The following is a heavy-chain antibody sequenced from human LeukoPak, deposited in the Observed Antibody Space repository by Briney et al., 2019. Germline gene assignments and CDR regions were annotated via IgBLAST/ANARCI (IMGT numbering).Heavy chain of an antibody. Sequence: GGPLRLSCAASGFTFSSYSMNWVRQAPGKGLEWVSSISSSSSYIYYADSVKGRFTISRDNAKNSLYLQMNSLRAEDTAVYYCARDSSSAFYYFDYWGQGTLVTVSS. V-gene: IGHV3-21*01. D-gene: IGHD6-6*01. CDR3: ARDSSSAFYYFDY. CDR2: ISSSSSYI. CDR1: GFTFSSYS. J-gene: IGHJ4*02.